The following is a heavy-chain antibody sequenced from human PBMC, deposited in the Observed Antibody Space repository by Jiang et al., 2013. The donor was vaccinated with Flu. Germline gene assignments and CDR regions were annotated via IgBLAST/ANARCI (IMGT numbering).Heavy chain of an antibody. CDR1: GGTFSSYA. V-gene: IGHV1-69*06. D-gene: IGHD3-10*01. J-gene: IGHJ6*02. CDR3: ARAQHFGSGSYTADYYFAMDV. Sequence: SGAEVKTPGSSVKVSCKASGGTFSSYAISWVRQAPGQGLEWMGGIIPLYCTTNYAQKFQGRVAISADRSTSTAYMELRSLRSVDTAVYYCARAQHFGSGSYTADYYFAMDVWGQGTTVTVP. CDR2: IIPLYCTT.